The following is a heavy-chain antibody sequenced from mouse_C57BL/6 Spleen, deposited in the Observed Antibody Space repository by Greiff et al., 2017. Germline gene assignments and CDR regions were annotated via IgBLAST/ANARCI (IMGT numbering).Heavy chain of an antibody. D-gene: IGHD2-10*02. V-gene: IGHV8-12*01. CDR1: GFSLSTSGMG. CDR2: IYWDDDK. CDR3: ARRGYGNYVTSYAMDY. J-gene: IGHJ4*01. Sequence: QVTLKESGPGILQSSQTLSLTCSFSGFSLSTSGMGVSWIRQPSGKGLEWLAHIYWDDDKRYNPSLKSRLTISKDTSRNQVFLKITSVDTADTATYYCARRGYGNYVTSYAMDYWGQGTSVTVSS.